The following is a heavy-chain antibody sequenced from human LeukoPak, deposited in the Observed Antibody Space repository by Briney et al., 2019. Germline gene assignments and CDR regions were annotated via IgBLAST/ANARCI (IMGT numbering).Heavy chain of an antibody. D-gene: IGHD3-22*01. Sequence: SETLSLTCAVYSGSFSGYYWSWIRQPPRKGLEWIGEINHSGSTNYNPSLKSRVTISVDTSKNHFSLKLSSVTAADTAVYYCSRVAGRNDIDYWGQGTLVTVPS. CDR1: SGSFSGYY. CDR3: SRVAGRNDIDY. CDR2: INHSGST. V-gene: IGHV4-34*01. J-gene: IGHJ4*02.